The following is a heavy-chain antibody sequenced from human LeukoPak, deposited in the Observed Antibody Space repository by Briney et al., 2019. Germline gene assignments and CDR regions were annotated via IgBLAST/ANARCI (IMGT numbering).Heavy chain of an antibody. D-gene: IGHD6-6*01. Sequence: PSETLSLTCTVSGGSISSGSYYWSWIRQPAGKGLEWIGRIYTSGSTNYNPSLKSRVTISVDTSKNQFSLKLSSVTAAVTAVYYCAREIFPYSSSPHRWGGWLDPWGQGTLVTVSS. V-gene: IGHV4-61*02. J-gene: IGHJ5*02. CDR3: AREIFPYSSSPHRWGGWLDP. CDR1: GGSISSGSYY. CDR2: IYTSGST.